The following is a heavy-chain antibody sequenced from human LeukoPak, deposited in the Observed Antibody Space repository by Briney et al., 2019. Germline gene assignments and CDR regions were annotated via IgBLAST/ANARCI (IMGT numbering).Heavy chain of an antibody. Sequence: SETLSLTCAVYGGSFSGYYWSWIRQPPGKGLEWIGEINHSGSTNYNPSLKSRVTISVDTSKNQFSLKLSSVTAADTAVYYCARGPRRLPLPYYYGSGRFDYWGQGTLVTVSS. V-gene: IGHV4-34*01. CDR1: GGSFSGYY. D-gene: IGHD3-10*01. J-gene: IGHJ4*02. CDR3: ARGPRRLPLPYYYGSGRFDY. CDR2: INHSGST.